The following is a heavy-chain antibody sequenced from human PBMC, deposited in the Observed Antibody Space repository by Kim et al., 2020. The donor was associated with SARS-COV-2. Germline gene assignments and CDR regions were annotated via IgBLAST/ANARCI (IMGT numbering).Heavy chain of an antibody. J-gene: IGHJ4*02. D-gene: IGHD6-13*01. CDR3: ARVPVGASSWYYLDS. Sequence: ADTLKGRFTLSRDNAENSMYLEMNSLSADDTAVYYCARVPVGASSWYYLDSWGQGTLVTVSS. V-gene: IGHV3-11*05.